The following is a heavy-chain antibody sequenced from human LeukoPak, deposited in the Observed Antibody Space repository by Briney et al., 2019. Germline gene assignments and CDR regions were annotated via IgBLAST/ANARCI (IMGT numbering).Heavy chain of an antibody. CDR3: ARDSSGIKIWLPLDF. J-gene: IGHJ4*02. V-gene: IGHV4-39*07. CDR2: LYYNGNT. Sequence: PSETLSLTCTVSGASVTTNNNYWVWIRQPPGKGLEWIESLYYNGNTFYNASFKSRVTISLDTSKNQFSLRLSSVTAADTAEYFCARDSSGIKIWLPLDFWGQGTLVTVSS. D-gene: IGHD5-18*01. CDR1: GASVTTNNNY.